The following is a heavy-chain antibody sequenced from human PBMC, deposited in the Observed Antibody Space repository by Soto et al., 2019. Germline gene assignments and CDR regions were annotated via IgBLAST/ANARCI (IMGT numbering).Heavy chain of an antibody. V-gene: IGHV3-7*01. J-gene: IGHJ3*02. CDR1: GFTFSSYW. D-gene: IGHD4-17*01. CDR3: ARYGDYGFAFDI. CDR2: IKQDGSEK. Sequence: GGSLRLSCAASGFTFSSYWMSWVRQAPGKGLEWVANIKQDGSEKYYVDTVKGRFTKSRDNAKNSMYLQKNSLRAEDTAVYYCARYGDYGFAFDIWGQGTMVTVSS.